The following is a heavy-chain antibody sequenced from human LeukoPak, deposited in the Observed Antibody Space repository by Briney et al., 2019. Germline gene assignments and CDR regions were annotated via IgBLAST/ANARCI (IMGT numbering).Heavy chain of an antibody. CDR3: ANLAYCGGDCPRPPFDY. J-gene: IGHJ4*02. CDR2: ISYDGSNK. Sequence: TGGSLRLSCAASRFTLSSYGMHWVRQAPGKGLEWVAVISYDGSNKYYADSVKGRFTISRDNSKNTLYLQMNSLRAEDTAVYYCANLAYCGGDCPRPPFDYWGQGTLVTVSS. V-gene: IGHV3-30*18. D-gene: IGHD2-21*02. CDR1: RFTLSSYG.